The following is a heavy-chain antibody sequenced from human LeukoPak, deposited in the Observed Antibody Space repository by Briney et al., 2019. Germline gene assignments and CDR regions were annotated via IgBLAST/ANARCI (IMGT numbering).Heavy chain of an antibody. J-gene: IGHJ3*02. CDR1: GYTFTNYG. D-gene: IGHD2-15*01. V-gene: IGHV1-18*01. Sequence: ASVTVSYTASGYTFTNYGISWVRQAPGQGGGGMGWISVYNGDTNYEQKLQGRLTTTTDTSTSTAYMELRSLRSDDTAVYFCARDSGLKDCSGVSCYRAFDIWGQGTMITVSS. CDR3: ARDSGLKDCSGVSCYRAFDI. CDR2: ISVYNGDT.